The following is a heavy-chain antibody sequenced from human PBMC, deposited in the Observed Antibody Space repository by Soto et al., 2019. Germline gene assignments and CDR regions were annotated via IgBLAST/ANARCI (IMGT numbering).Heavy chain of an antibody. J-gene: IGHJ6*02. CDR2: ISYDGSNK. V-gene: IGHV3-30-3*01. CDR1: GFTFSSYA. D-gene: IGHD2-2*01. CDR3: ARALRGYCSSTSCYLYYYYYYGMDV. Sequence: GGSLRLSCAASGFTFSSYAMHWVRQAPGKGLEWVAVISYDGSNKYYADSVKGRFTISRDNSKNTLYLQMNSLRAEDTAVYYCARALRGYCSSTSCYLYYYYYYGMDVWGQGTTVTVSS.